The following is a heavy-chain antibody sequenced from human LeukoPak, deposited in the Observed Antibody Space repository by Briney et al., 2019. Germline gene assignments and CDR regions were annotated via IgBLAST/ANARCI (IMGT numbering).Heavy chain of an antibody. D-gene: IGHD5-12*01. CDR2: INHSGST. Sequence: SETLSLTCAVYGGSFSGYYWSWIRQPPGKGLEWIGEINHSGSTNYNPSLKSRVTISVDTSKNQFSLKLSSVTAADTAVHYCARLEWLRFGRAQNDYWGQGTLVTVSS. V-gene: IGHV4-34*01. J-gene: IGHJ4*02. CDR3: ARLEWLRFGRAQNDY. CDR1: GGSFSGYY.